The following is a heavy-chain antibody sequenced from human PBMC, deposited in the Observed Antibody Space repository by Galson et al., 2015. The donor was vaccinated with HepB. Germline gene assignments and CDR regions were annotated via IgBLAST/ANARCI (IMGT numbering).Heavy chain of an antibody. Sequence: SVKVSCKASGGTFSSYTISWVRQAPGQGLEWMGRIIPILGIANYAQKFQGRVTITADKSTSTAYMELSSLRPEDTAVYYCARDLDGDYAGYWGQGTLVTVSS. V-gene: IGHV1-69*04. J-gene: IGHJ4*02. CDR1: GGTFSSYT. D-gene: IGHD4-17*01. CDR3: ARDLDGDYAGY. CDR2: IIPILGIA.